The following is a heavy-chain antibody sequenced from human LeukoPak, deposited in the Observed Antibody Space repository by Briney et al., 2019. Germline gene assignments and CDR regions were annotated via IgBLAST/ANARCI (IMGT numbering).Heavy chain of an antibody. D-gene: IGHD3-3*01. Sequence: PSETLSLTCTISGDSINSYHWSWLRQPPGKGLEWIGYIYYSGSTNYNPSLKSRVTISVDTSKNQFSLKLSSVTAADTAVYYCARVGTHDFWSGSYYYYYYYMDVWGKGTTVTVSS. J-gene: IGHJ6*03. CDR3: ARVGTHDFWSGSYYYYYYYMDV. CDR2: IYYSGST. CDR1: GDSINSYH. V-gene: IGHV4-59*01.